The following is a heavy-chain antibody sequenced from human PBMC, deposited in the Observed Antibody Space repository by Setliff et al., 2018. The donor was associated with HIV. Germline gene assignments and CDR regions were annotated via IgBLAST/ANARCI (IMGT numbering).Heavy chain of an antibody. J-gene: IGHJ4*02. CDR1: GFTFSNYA. D-gene: IGHD3-10*01. CDR3: ARGEYGSGSGYEGLDY. CDR2: ISYDGSNK. V-gene: IGHV3-30-3*01. Sequence: PGGSLRLSCTASGFTFSNYAMHWLRQAPGKGLEWVAVISYDGSNKYYADSVKGRFTISRDNSKNTLYLQMSSLRAEDTAVHYCARGEYGSGSGYEGLDYWGQGTLVTVSS.